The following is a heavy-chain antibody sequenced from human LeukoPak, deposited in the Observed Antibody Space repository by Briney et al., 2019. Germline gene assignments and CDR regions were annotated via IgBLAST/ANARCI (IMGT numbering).Heavy chain of an antibody. CDR1: GGSISGYY. V-gene: IGHV4-59*01. Sequence: SETLSLTCTVSGGSISGYYWSWIRQPPGKGLEWIGYIYYSGSTNHKPSLKSRVTISIDTSKNQFSLRLNSMTAADTAVYYCARAYDSSVYFPFGYWGQGTLVTVSS. D-gene: IGHD3-22*01. CDR3: ARAYDSSVYFPFGY. CDR2: IYYSGST. J-gene: IGHJ4*02.